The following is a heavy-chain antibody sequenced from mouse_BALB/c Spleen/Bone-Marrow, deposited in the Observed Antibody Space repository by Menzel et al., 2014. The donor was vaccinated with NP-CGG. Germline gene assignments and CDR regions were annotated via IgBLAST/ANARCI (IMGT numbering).Heavy chain of an antibody. V-gene: IGHV1-87*01. CDR2: IFPGDGDT. Sequence: VQLQQSGAELARPGASVKLSCKASGYTFTNYWMHWVKQRPGQGLEWIGTIFPGDGDTRYTQKFKGKATLTADKSSTTAYMQLSSLASEDSVVYYCARGGITTSPFAYWGQGTLVTVSA. CDR1: GYTFTNYW. D-gene: IGHD2-4*01. J-gene: IGHJ3*01. CDR3: ARGGITTSPFAY.